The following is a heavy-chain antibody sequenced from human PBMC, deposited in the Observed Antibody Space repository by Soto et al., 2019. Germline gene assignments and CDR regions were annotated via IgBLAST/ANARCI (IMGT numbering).Heavy chain of an antibody. V-gene: IGHV1-69*04. CDR1: GVTFSSYT. J-gene: IGHJ5*02. D-gene: IGHD1-7*01. Sequence: ASVEVSWKAPGVTFSSYTMRWVRQAPGQGLEWMGRIIPILGIANYAQKFQGRVTITADKSTSTAYMELSSLRSEDTAVYYCARDQTWNYRWFDPWGQGTLVTVSS. CDR2: IIPILGIA. CDR3: ARDQTWNYRWFDP.